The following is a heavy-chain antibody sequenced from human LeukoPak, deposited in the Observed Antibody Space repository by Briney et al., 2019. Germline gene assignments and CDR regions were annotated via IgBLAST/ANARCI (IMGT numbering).Heavy chain of an antibody. V-gene: IGHV4-61*01. J-gene: IGHJ4*02. D-gene: IGHD6-6*01. CDR1: GGSVSSGSYY. Sequence: SETLSLTCTVSGGSVSSGSYYWSWIRQPPGKGLEWIGYIYYSGSTNYNPSLKSRVTISVDTSKNQFSLKLSSVTAADTAVYYCARGGYISSSWGQGTLVTVSS. CDR2: IYYSGST. CDR3: ARGGYISSS.